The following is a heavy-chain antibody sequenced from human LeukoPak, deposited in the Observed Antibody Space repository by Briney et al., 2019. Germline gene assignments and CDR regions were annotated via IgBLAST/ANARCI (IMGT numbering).Heavy chain of an antibody. Sequence: SETLSLTCAVYGGSFSGYYWSWIRQPPGKGLEWIGKINHSGSTNYNPSLKSRVTISVDTSKNQFSLKLSSVTAADTAVYYCAREGTFGGVITNWGQGTLVTVSS. CDR3: AREGTFGGVITN. D-gene: IGHD3-16*02. V-gene: IGHV4-34*01. J-gene: IGHJ4*02. CDR2: INHSGST. CDR1: GGSFSGYY.